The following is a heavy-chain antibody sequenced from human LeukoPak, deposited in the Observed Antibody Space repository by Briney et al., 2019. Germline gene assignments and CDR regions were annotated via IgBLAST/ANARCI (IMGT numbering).Heavy chain of an antibody. D-gene: IGHD3-16*01. J-gene: IGHJ4*02. V-gene: IGHV3-49*04. CDR2: VRTTAYGGTT. Sequence: PGGSLRLSCAASGFTFGDFALNWVRQAPGKGLEWIGIVRTTAYGGTTEYAASLRGRFTISRDDSDGMAYLLMTSLEIEDTAVYYCSNRVYDIDYWGRGTLVTVSS. CDR1: GFTFGDFA. CDR3: SNRVYDIDY.